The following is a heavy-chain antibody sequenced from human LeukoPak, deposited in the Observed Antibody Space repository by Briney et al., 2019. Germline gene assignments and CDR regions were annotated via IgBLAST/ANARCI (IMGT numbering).Heavy chain of an antibody. CDR2: IKGDGSDK. CDR1: GFAFSTYW. J-gene: IGHJ4*02. Sequence: GGSLRLSCAASGFAFSTYWMSWVRQAPGKGLEWVANIKGDGSDKYYLDSLKGRFTVSRDNAKNSLYLQVYSLRADDTAVYYCAARPPIIVAGPFDYWGQGTLVTVSS. CDR3: AARPPIIVAGPFDY. V-gene: IGHV3-7*02. D-gene: IGHD5-12*01.